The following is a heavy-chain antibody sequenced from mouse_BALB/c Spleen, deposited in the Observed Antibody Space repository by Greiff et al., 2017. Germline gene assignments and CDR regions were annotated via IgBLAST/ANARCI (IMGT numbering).Heavy chain of an antibody. Sequence: EVKVVESGGGLVQPGGSRKLSCAASGFTFSSFGMHWVRQAPGKGLEWVAYISSGSSTIYYADTVKGRFTISRDNPKNTLFLQMTSLRSEDTAMYYCAREGYYGSSPYWYFDVWGAGTTVTVSS. CDR3: AREGYYGSSPYWYFDV. J-gene: IGHJ1*01. D-gene: IGHD1-1*01. CDR1: GFTFSSFG. V-gene: IGHV5-17*02. CDR2: ISSGSSTI.